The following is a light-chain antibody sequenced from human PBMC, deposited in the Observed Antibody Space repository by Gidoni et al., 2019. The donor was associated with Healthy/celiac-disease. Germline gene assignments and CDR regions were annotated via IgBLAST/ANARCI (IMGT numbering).Light chain of an antibody. CDR1: QGISSY. CDR2: AAS. V-gene: IGKV1-8*01. Sequence: AIRMTQSPSSFSASTGDRVTITCRASQGISSYLAWYQQKPGTAPKLLIYAASTLQSGVPSGFSGSGSGTDFTLTISCLQSEDFATYYCQQYYSYPPAFGQGTRLEIK. J-gene: IGKJ5*01. CDR3: QQYYSYPPA.